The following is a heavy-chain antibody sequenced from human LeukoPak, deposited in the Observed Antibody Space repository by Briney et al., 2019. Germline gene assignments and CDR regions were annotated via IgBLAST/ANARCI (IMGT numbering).Heavy chain of an antibody. V-gene: IGHV4-34*01. CDR3: ARGRRAIWSY. D-gene: IGHD3-10*01. J-gene: IGHJ4*02. Sequence: SETLSLTCAVYGGSFSGYYWSWIRQPPGKGLEWIGEINNSGSTNYNPSLKSRVTISVDTSKNQFSLKLSSVTAADTAVYYCARGRRAIWSYWGQGTLVTVSS. CDR1: GGSFSGYY. CDR2: INNSGST.